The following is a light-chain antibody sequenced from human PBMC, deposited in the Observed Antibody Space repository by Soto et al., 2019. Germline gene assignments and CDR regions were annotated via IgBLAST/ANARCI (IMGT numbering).Light chain of an antibody. Sequence: IVLTRSPATLSLSPGDSATLSCRASQSIRSYLAWYQQKRGQAPRLLIYDASNRATGIPARFSGSGSGTDVSLSISSIEPEDFAVYYCQQRSSWPLTFSGGTKVDIK. J-gene: IGKJ4*01. V-gene: IGKV3-11*01. CDR3: QQRSSWPLT. CDR1: QSIRSY. CDR2: DAS.